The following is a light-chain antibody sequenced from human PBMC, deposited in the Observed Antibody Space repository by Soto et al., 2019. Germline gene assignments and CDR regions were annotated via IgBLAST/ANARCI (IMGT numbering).Light chain of an antibody. CDR3: CSYAGSYTWV. Sequence: QSVLTQPHSVSGSPGQSVTISCSGTSSDVGHYNFVSWYQHHPGKAPKLLIYDVTTRPSGVPDRFSGSKSGNTASLTISGLQAEDEADFYCCSYAGSYTWVFGGGTQLTLL. V-gene: IGLV2-11*01. CDR1: SSDVGHYNF. J-gene: IGLJ3*02. CDR2: DVT.